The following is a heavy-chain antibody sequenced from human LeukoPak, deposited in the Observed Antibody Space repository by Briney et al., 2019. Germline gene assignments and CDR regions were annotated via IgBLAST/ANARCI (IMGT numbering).Heavy chain of an antibody. CDR2: INWNGGST. CDR1: GFTFDEYG. Sequence: PGGSLRLSCAASGFTFDEYGMSWVGQAPGKGLEWVSGINWNGGSTGYADSVKGRFTISRDNAKNSLYLQMNSLRAEDTALYYCARRGGCSGGSCYSAFDIWGQGTMVTVSS. D-gene: IGHD2-15*01. V-gene: IGHV3-20*04. CDR3: ARRGGCSGGSCYSAFDI. J-gene: IGHJ3*02.